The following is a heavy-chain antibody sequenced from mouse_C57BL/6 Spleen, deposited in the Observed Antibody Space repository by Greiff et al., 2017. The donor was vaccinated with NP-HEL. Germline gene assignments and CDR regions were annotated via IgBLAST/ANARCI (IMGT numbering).Heavy chain of an antibody. V-gene: IGHV14-1*01. CDR2: IDPEDGDT. Sequence: EVKLVESGAELVRPGASVKLSCTASGFNIKDYYMHWVKQRPEQGLEWIGRIDPEDGDTEYAPKFQGKATMTADTSSNTAYLQLSSLTSEDTAVYYCTRDYYGSSPYYFDDWGQGTTLTVSS. CDR3: TRDYYGSSPYYFDD. CDR1: GFNIKDYY. D-gene: IGHD1-1*01. J-gene: IGHJ2*01.